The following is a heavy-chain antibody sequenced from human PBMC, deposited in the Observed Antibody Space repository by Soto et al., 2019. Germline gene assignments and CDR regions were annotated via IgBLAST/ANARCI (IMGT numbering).Heavy chain of an antibody. CDR1: GYTFTSYY. D-gene: IGHD2-2*01. V-gene: IGHV1-46*01. CDR3: ARDTAVPAAMPEYYFDY. CDR2: INPSGGST. J-gene: IGHJ4*02. Sequence: ASVKVSCKASGYTFTSYYMHWVRQAPGQGLEWMGIINPSGGSTSYAQKFQGRVTMTRDTSTSTVYMELSSLRSEDTAVYYCARDTAVPAAMPEYYFDYWGQGTLVTVSS.